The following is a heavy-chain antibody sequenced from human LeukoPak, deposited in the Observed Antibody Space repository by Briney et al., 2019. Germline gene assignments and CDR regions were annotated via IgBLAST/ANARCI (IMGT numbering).Heavy chain of an antibody. CDR2: ITPSGSDV. V-gene: IGHV3-48*03. Sequence: PGGSLRLSCAASAISFRSYEVNWVRQAPGKGLEWVSFITPSGSDVYYAESVRGRFATSRDNAKDSVFLHMNSLRVEDTAVYYCVTGNYRSFYNYYMDVWGKGTTVTVS. CDR1: AISFRSYE. J-gene: IGHJ6*03. D-gene: IGHD1-7*01. CDR3: VTGNYRSFYNYYMDV.